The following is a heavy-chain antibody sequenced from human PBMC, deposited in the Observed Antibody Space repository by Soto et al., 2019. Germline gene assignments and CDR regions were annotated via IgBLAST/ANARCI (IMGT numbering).Heavy chain of an antibody. V-gene: IGHV4-59*01. Sequence: SETLSLTCTVSGPSINYYYWSWIRQPPGKGLEWIGYIYYSGSTNSNPSLKSRLTISVDTSKNQFSLKLSSVTAADTAIYYCATRGYNYGYGLDYWGQGTLVTVSS. CDR1: GPSINYYY. J-gene: IGHJ4*02. D-gene: IGHD5-18*01. CDR2: IYYSGST. CDR3: ATRGYNYGYGLDY.